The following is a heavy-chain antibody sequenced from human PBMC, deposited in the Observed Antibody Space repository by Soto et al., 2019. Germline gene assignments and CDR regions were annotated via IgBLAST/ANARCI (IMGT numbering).Heavy chain of an antibody. D-gene: IGHD6-19*01. CDR2: VRQDGSQK. CDR3: VGDGSSGWHFDS. Sequence: EVQLVESGGGSVQPGGSLRLSCEASGFTFSNFWMSWIRQVPGKGLEWVANVRQDGSQKYLVDSVKGRFTISRDNAKNSLLLHMSSLRAADTSVYYFVGDGSSGWHFDSWGQGTLVTVSS. V-gene: IGHV3-7*01. J-gene: IGHJ4*02. CDR1: GFTFSNFW.